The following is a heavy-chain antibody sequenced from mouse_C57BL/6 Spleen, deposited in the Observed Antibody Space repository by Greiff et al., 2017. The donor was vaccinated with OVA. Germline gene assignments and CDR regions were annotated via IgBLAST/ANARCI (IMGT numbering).Heavy chain of an antibody. J-gene: IGHJ3*01. Sequence: QQSCKASGYTFTSYWMQWVKQRPGQGLEWIGEIDPSDSYTNYNQKFKGKATLTVDTSSSTAYMQLSSLTSEDSAVYYCARESRRFAYWGQGTLVTVSA. CDR1: GYTFTSYW. CDR3: ARESRRFAY. CDR2: IDPSDSYT. V-gene: IGHV1-50*01.